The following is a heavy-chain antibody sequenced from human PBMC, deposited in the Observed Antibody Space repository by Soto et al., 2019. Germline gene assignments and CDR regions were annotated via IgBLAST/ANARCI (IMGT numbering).Heavy chain of an antibody. V-gene: IGHV1-18*01. CDR2: ISAYNGNT. Sequence: QVQLVQSGAEVKKPGASVKVSCKASGYTFTSYGISWVRQAPGQGLEWMGWISAYNGNTNYAQKLQGRDTMTTDTSTRTAYMELGSLRSDDTAVYYCASTATRILRYFDWLLLYRGQGTLVTVSS. D-gene: IGHD3-9*01. CDR3: ASTATRILRYFDWLLLY. J-gene: IGHJ4*02. CDR1: GYTFTSYG.